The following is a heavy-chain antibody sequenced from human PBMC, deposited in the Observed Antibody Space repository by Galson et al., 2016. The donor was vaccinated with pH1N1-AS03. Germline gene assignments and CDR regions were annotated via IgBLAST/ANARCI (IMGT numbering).Heavy chain of an antibody. D-gene: IGHD2-21*02. V-gene: IGHV4-39*01. Sequence: VSGDSISSSRFYWGWIRQPPGQGLEWIGSLYYSGTTYYTSSLKSRVTISVDTSKNEFSLRLTSVTAAYTAVYYCARPLAVTDAFDIWGQGTMVTIS. J-gene: IGHJ3*02. CDR1: GDSISSSRFY. CDR3: ARPLAVTDAFDI. CDR2: LYYSGTT.